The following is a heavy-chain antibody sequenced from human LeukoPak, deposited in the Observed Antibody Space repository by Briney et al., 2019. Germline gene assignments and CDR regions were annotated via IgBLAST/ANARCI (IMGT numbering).Heavy chain of an antibody. CDR3: AGGEPYVY. Sequence: GMSLRLSCAASGFTFTTYGMHWVRQAPGKGLEWVAIIWYDGSNKYYADSVRGRLTISRDNSKNTLYLQMSSLRVEDTAMYFCAGGEPYVYWGQGTLVTVSS. J-gene: IGHJ4*02. V-gene: IGHV3-33*01. CDR1: GFTFTTYG. D-gene: IGHD3-10*02. CDR2: IWYDGSNK.